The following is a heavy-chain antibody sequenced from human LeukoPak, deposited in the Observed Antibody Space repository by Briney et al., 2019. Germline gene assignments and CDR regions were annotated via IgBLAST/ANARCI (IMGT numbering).Heavy chain of an antibody. V-gene: IGHV4-59*08. Sequence: PSETLSLTCTVSGGSISSYYWSWIRQPPGKGLEWIGYIYYSGSTNYNPSLKSRVTISVDTSKNQFSLKLSSVTAAATAVYYCARLDTGSSEYFDYWGQGTLVTVSS. CDR3: ARLDTGSSEYFDY. CDR2: IYYSGST. J-gene: IGHJ4*02. CDR1: GGSISSYY. D-gene: IGHD3-10*01.